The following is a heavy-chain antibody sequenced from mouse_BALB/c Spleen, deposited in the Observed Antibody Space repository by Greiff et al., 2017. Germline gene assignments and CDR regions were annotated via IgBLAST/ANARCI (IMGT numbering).Heavy chain of an antibody. V-gene: IGHV5-6-5*01. Sequence: EVQGVESGGGLVKPGGSLKLSCAASGFTFSSYAMSWVRQTPEKRLEWVASISSGGSTYYPNSVKGRFTISRDNARNILYLQMSSLRSEDTAMYYCARGRDYDGAMDYWGQGTSVTVSS. CDR2: ISSGGST. CDR1: GFTFSSYA. D-gene: IGHD2-4*01. J-gene: IGHJ4*01. CDR3: ARGRDYDGAMDY.